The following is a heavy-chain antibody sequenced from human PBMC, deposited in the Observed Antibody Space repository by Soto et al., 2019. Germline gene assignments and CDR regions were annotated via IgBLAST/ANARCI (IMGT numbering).Heavy chain of an antibody. D-gene: IGHD3-9*01. CDR1: GSDITTYY. J-gene: IGHJ5*02. CDR2: IYGTGST. Sequence: SETLPLTCTVSGSDITTYYWSWLRQSPGKGLEWIGHIYGTGSTTYNPSLKSRVTISVDTSNKQFSLRLTSVTAADTAVYYCARCPIDHNWFDPWGQGTLVTVSS. V-gene: IGHV4-4*09. CDR3: ARCPIDHNWFDP.